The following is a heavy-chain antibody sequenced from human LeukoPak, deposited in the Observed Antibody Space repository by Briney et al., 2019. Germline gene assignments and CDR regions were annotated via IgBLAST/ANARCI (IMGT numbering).Heavy chain of an antibody. Sequence: GRSLRLSCAASGFTFSSYGMHWVRQAPGKGLEWVAVISYDGSNKYYADSVKGRFTISRDNAKNSLYLQMNSLRAEDTAVYYCARLYSSSSGKAFDIWGQGTMVTVSS. J-gene: IGHJ3*02. CDR3: ARLYSSSSGKAFDI. D-gene: IGHD6-6*01. CDR2: ISYDGSNK. CDR1: GFTFSSYG. V-gene: IGHV3-30*03.